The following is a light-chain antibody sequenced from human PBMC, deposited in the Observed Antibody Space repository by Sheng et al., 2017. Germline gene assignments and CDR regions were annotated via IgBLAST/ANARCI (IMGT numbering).Light chain of an antibody. CDR1: QSVSSSY. CDR3: QKHNSAPYT. V-gene: IGKV3-20*01. J-gene: IGKJ2*01. Sequence: EIVLTQSPGTLSLSPGERATLSCRASQSVSSSYLAWYQLKPGQAPRLLIYGASSRATGIPDRFSGSGSGTDFTLTISRLEPDDVATYYCQKHNSAPYTFGQGTKLEI. CDR2: GAS.